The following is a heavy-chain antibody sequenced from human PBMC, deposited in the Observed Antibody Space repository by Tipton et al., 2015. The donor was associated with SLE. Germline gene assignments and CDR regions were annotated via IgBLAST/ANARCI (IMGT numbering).Heavy chain of an antibody. V-gene: IGHV3-21*01. CDR1: GFTFSSYS. CDR3: ARDQNNGRGSSSWYDY. CDR2: ISSSSSYI. D-gene: IGHD6-13*01. Sequence: GSLRLSCAASGFTFSSYSMNWVRQAPGKGLEWVSSISSSSSYIYYADSVKGRFTISRDNAKNSLYLQMNSLRAEDTAVYYCARDQNNGRGSSSWYDYWGQGTLVTVSS. J-gene: IGHJ4*02.